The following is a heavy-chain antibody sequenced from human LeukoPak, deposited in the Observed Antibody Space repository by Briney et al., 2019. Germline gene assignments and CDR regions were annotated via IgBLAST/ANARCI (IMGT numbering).Heavy chain of an antibody. J-gene: IGHJ4*02. CDR1: GGTFSSYA. V-gene: IGHV1-69*04. CDR2: IIPILGIA. D-gene: IGHD5-12*01. Sequence: SVKVSCKASGGTFSSYAISWVRQAPGQGLEWMGRIIPILGIANYAQKLQGRVTITADKSTSTAYMELSSLRSEDTAVYYCARGAVATILDYWGQGTLVTVSS. CDR3: ARGAVATILDY.